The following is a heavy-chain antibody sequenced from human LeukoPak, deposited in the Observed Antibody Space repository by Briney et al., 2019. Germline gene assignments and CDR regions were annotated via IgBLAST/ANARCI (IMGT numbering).Heavy chain of an antibody. CDR3: ARGYIYGPPFDY. CDR2: ISHSGRT. J-gene: IGHJ4*02. D-gene: IGHD5-18*01. Sequence: SETLSLTCAVSGGSISSATYSWNWIRQPPGKGLEWIGYISHSGRTNYNPSLKSRVTMSVDRSKTQLSLRLTSVTAADTAVYYCARGYIYGPPFDYWGQGTLVTVSS. V-gene: IGHV4-30-2*01. CDR1: GGSISSATYS.